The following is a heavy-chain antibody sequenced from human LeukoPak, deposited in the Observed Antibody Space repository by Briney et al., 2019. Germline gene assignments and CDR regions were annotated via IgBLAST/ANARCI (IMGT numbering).Heavy chain of an antibody. Sequence: SETLSLTCAVYGGSFSGYYWSWIRQPPGKGLEWIGEINHSGSTNYNPSLKSRVTISVETSKNQFSLKLSSVTATDTAVYYCARVTGYMIEDYFDYWGQGTLVTVSS. V-gene: IGHV4-34*01. CDR3: ARVTGYMIEDYFDY. CDR1: GGSFSGYY. J-gene: IGHJ4*02. D-gene: IGHD3-22*01. CDR2: INHSGST.